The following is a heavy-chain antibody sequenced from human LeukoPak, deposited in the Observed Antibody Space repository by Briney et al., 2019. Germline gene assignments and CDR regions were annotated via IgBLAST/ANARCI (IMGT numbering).Heavy chain of an antibody. J-gene: IGHJ3*02. D-gene: IGHD3-3*01. CDR3: ARARYYDFWIVYYTPDASDI. V-gene: IGHV1-18*01. CDR2: ISAYNGKT. Sequence: ASVTVSCKASGYTFTSHGISGVRQAPGQGVEWMGWISAYNGKTKYAQKLQGRVTMNTERSTSTAYMEVRSLRSDDTAVYYCARARYYDFWIVYYTPDASDIWGQGTMVTVSS. CDR1: GYTFTSHG.